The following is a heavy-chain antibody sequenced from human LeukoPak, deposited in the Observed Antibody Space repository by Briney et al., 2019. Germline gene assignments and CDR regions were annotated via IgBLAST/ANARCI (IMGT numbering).Heavy chain of an antibody. CDR1: GGSISSYY. CDR2: IYTSGST. D-gene: IGHD3-3*01. J-gene: IGHJ4*02. V-gene: IGHV4-4*07. CDR3: ARGRYDFWSGYYTGTLDY. Sequence: SETLSLTRTVSGGSISSYYWSWIRQPAGKGLEWIGRIYTSGSTNYNPSLKSRVTMSVDTSKNQFSLKLSSVTAADTAVYYCARGRYDFWSGYYTGTLDYWGQGTLVTVSS.